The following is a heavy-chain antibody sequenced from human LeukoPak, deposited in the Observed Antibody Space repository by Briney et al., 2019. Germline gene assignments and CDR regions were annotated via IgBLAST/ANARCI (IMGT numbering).Heavy chain of an antibody. J-gene: IGHJ4*02. CDR3: AVGVMVRGVIFGY. V-gene: IGHV4-39*01. CDR1: GGSISSSSYY. D-gene: IGHD3-10*01. Sequence: SETLSLTCTVSGGSISSSSYYWGWIRQPPGKGLEWIGSIYYSGSTYYNPSLKSRFTISVDTSKNQFSLKLSSVTAADTAVYYCAVGVMVRGVIFGYWGQGTLVTVSS. CDR2: IYYSGST.